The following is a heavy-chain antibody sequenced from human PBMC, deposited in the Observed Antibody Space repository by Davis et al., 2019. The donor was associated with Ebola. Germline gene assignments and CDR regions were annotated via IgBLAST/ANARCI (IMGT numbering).Heavy chain of an antibody. CDR3: ARAVVPAAEYYYYYYYMDV. V-gene: IGHV3-23*01. J-gene: IGHJ6*03. CDR2: ISGSGGST. Sequence: PGGSLRLSCAASGFTFSSYAMSWVRQAPGKGLEWVSAISGSGGSTYYADSVKGRFTISRDNSKNTLYLQMNSLRAEDTAVYYCARAVVPAAEYYYYYYYMDVWGKGTTVTVSS. CDR1: GFTFSSYA. D-gene: IGHD2-2*01.